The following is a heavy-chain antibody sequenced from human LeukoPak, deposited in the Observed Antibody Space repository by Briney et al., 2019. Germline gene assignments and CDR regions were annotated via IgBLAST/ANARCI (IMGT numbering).Heavy chain of an antibody. CDR1: GGSISSHY. CDR2: IYYTGST. J-gene: IGHJ6*04. Sequence: SETLSLTCTVSGGSISSHYWTWIRQPPGQGLEWIGYIYYTGSTHYNPSLKSRVTISVDTSKNQFSLKLSSVTAADTAVYYCARGRVMDVWGKGTTVTVSS. CDR3: ARGRVMDV. V-gene: IGHV4-59*11.